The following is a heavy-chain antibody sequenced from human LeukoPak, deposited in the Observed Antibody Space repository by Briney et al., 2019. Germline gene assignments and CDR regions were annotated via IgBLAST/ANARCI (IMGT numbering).Heavy chain of an antibody. CDR3: TTDFSHFDFSSGYYSY. J-gene: IGHJ4*02. Sequence: GGSLRLSCAASGFSFTSAGMVWVRQAPGKGLEWVGRIQSNLDGGTTDFAAPVKGRFTISRDDLARTVYLEMNNLKADDTGVYYCTTDFSHFDFSSGYYSYWGQGSLVTVSS. D-gene: IGHD3-3*01. V-gene: IGHV3-15*01. CDR2: IQSNLDGGTT. CDR1: GFSFTSAG.